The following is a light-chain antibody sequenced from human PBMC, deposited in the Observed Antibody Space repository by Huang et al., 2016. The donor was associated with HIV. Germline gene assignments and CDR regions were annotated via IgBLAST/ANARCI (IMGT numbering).Light chain of an antibody. Sequence: DIQLTQSPSSLSASVGDRVTITCRASQGIANYVAWYQQQPGKVPKLLIYAASTFQSWVPSRFSGSGSGTDFTLTISSLQPEDVATYYCQKYHSAPFTFGPGTKVDIK. V-gene: IGKV1-27*01. CDR1: QGIANY. CDR3: QKYHSAPFT. CDR2: AAS. J-gene: IGKJ3*01.